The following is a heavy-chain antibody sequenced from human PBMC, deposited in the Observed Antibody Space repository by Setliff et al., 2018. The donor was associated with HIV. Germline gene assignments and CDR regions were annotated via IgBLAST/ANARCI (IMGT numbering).Heavy chain of an antibody. Sequence: SETLSLTCTVSGGSISSYYWSWIRQPPGKGLEWIGYIYYSGSTNYNPSLKSRVTISVDTSKNQFSLNLSSVTAADTAVYYCARDRMPMASWVPDKWGQGTLVTVSS. CDR3: ARDRMPMASWVPDK. CDR1: GGSISSYY. J-gene: IGHJ4*02. CDR2: IYYSGST. D-gene: IGHD2-2*01. V-gene: IGHV4-59*12.